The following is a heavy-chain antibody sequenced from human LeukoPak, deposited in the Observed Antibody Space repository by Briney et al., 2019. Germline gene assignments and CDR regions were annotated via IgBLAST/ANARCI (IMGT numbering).Heavy chain of an antibody. CDR1: GFTFSAYG. J-gene: IGHJ1*01. CDR3: AKDPYSSLMEYFQH. CDR2: MSNDGSKE. Sequence: GGSLRLSCAASGFTFSAYGMHWARQAPGKGLEWVAVMSNDGSKEYYGDSVKGRFTISRDDSKNTLYLQMNSLRTEDTAMYYCAKDPYSSLMEYFQHWGQGTLVTVSS. D-gene: IGHD3-22*01. V-gene: IGHV3-30*18.